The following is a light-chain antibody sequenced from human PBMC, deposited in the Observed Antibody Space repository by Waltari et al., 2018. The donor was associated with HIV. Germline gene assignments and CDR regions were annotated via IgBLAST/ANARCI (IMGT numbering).Light chain of an antibody. J-gene: IGLJ3*02. Sequence: QSVLTQPPSVSGAPGQRVTISCTRSSANIGAGYDVHWYQQLPGTAPKRLIYGNSNRPSWVPDRFSGSKSGTSASLAITGLQAADEADYYCQSYDSSLTTWVFGGGTKLTVL. CDR2: GNS. CDR3: QSYDSSLTTWV. V-gene: IGLV1-40*01. CDR1: SANIGAGYD.